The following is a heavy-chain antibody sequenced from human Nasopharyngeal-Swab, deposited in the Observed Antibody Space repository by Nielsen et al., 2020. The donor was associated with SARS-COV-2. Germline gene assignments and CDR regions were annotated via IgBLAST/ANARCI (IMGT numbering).Heavy chain of an antibody. Sequence: GESLKISCAASGFTFSTFAMHWVRQAPGKGLEWVAVISYDGSSKYDADSVRGRFTVSRDNSINTLYLQMSSLKIEDTAVYYCARAYTNNGWGHFDHWGQGTLVTVSS. J-gene: IGHJ4*02. V-gene: IGHV3-30-3*01. D-gene: IGHD6-19*01. CDR2: ISYDGSSK. CDR1: GFTFSTFA. CDR3: ARAYTNNGWGHFDH.